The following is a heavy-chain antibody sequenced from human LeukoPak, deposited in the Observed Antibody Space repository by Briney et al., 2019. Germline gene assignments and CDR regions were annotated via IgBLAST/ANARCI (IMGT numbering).Heavy chain of an antibody. J-gene: IGHJ4*02. CDR3: ARIGSGSYALDY. D-gene: IGHD3-10*01. Sequence: GESLKISCKGSGYGFTSYWIAWVRQMPGKGLEWMGIIYPGDSDTRSSPSFQGQDTISVDKSITTAYLQWSSLKASDTAIYYCARIGSGSYALDYWGQGTLVTVSS. V-gene: IGHV5-51*01. CDR1: GYGFTSYW. CDR2: IYPGDSDT.